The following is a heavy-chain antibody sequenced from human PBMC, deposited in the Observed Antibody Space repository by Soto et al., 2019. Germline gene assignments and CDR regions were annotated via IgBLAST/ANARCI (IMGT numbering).Heavy chain of an antibody. CDR1: GFTFSSSG. D-gene: IGHD2-21*01. Sequence: QVQLVESGGGVVQPGRSLRLSCAASGFTFSSSGMHWVRQAPGKGLEWVSVIWYDGNNKYYADSVKGRFTISRDTSKNTLYLQMNSLRAEDTAVYYCAKGGGGGAVVPDYWGQGTLVSVSS. V-gene: IGHV3-33*06. CDR2: IWYDGNNK. J-gene: IGHJ4*02. CDR3: AKGGGGGAVVPDY.